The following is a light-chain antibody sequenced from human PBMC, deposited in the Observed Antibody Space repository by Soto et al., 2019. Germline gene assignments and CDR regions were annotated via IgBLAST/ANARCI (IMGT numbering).Light chain of an antibody. Sequence: DIQMTQSPSTLSASVGDRVTITCRASQSISSWLAWYQQKPGKAPKVLIYKASSLERGVSSRFSGSGSGTDFTLTISSLQPDDFATYYCQQYNSYLYTFGQGTKLEIK. CDR1: QSISSW. CDR3: QQYNSYLYT. CDR2: KAS. V-gene: IGKV1-5*03. J-gene: IGKJ2*01.